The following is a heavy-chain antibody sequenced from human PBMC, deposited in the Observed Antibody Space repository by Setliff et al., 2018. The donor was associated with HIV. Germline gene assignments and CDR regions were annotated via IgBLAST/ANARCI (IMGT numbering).Heavy chain of an antibody. CDR3: SRGGNGGYSGYDRLDY. D-gene: IGHD5-12*01. J-gene: IGHJ4*02. CDR1: GFTFSSYS. V-gene: IGHV3-21*01. Sequence: GESLRLTCAVSGFTFSSYSFNWVRQAPGKGLEWVSSITSGGYIHYADSVKGRFTISKYTAYNSLYLQMNILRAEDTAVYYWSRGGNGGYSGYDRLDYWGQGTQVTVSS. CDR2: ITSGGYI.